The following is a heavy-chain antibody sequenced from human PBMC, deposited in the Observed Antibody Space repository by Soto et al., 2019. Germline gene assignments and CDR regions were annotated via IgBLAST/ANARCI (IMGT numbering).Heavy chain of an antibody. CDR3: ARCYDILTGYYNGGYNWFDP. CDR1: GGTFSSYA. D-gene: IGHD3-9*01. Sequence: ASVKVSCKASGGTFSSYAISWVRQAPGQGLEWMGGIIPIFGTANYAQKFQGRVTITADESTSTAYMELSSLRSEDTAVYYCARCYDILTGYYNGGYNWFDPWGQGTLVTVSS. CDR2: IIPIFGTA. J-gene: IGHJ5*02. V-gene: IGHV1-69*13.